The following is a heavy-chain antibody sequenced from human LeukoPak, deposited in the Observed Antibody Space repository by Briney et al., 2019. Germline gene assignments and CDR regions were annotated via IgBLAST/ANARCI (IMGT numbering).Heavy chain of an antibody. Sequence: PGGSLRLSCAASGFTFSSYGMHWVRQAPGKGLEWVAVISYDGSNKYYADSVKGRFTISRDNSKNTLYLQMNSLRAEDTAVYYCAKPFVLQVGATSYFDYWGQGTLVIVSS. V-gene: IGHV3-30*18. CDR1: GFTFSSYG. CDR2: ISYDGSNK. D-gene: IGHD1-26*01. CDR3: AKPFVLQVGATSYFDY. J-gene: IGHJ4*02.